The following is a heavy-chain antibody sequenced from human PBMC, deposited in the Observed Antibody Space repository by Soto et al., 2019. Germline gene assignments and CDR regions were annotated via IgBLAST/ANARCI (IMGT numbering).Heavy chain of an antibody. CDR3: ARGEVEGLAYCGGDCSWYNWFDP. J-gene: IGHJ5*02. CDR2: ISAYNGNT. CDR1: GYTFTSYG. D-gene: IGHD2-21*02. V-gene: IGHV1-18*01. Sequence: ASVKVSFKASGYTFTSYGISWVRRAPGQGLEWMGWISAYNGNTNYAQKLQGRVTMTTDTSTSTAYMELRSLRSDDTAVYYCARGEVEGLAYCGGDCSWYNWFDPWGQGTLVTVSS.